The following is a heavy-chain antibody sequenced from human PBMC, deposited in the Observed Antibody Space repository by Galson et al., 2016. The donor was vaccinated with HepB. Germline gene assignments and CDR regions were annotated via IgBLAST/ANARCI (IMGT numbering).Heavy chain of an antibody. D-gene: IGHD6-13*01. CDR1: GGSFSGYY. Sequence: SETLSLTCAVYGGSFSGYYWTWIRQPPGKGLEWLGEINDSGSTNYNSSLKSRVTISVDTSKNQFSLRLGSVTAADTAVYYCARSPGPGIAAAGLDSWGQGALVTVSS. V-gene: IGHV4-34*06. CDR2: INDSGST. J-gene: IGHJ4*02. CDR3: ARSPGPGIAAAGLDS.